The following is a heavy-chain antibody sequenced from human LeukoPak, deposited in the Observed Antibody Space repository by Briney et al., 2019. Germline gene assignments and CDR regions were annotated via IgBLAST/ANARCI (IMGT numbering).Heavy chain of an antibody. V-gene: IGHV1-69*13. CDR3: ARVGRGDCSSTSCSWDYDFYNN. D-gene: IGHD2-2*03. CDR1: GGTFSSYA. J-gene: IGHJ4*02. CDR2: IIPIFGTA. Sequence: ASVKVSCKASGGTFSSYAISWVRQAPGQGLEWTGGIIPIFGTANYAQKFQGRVTITADESTSTAYMELSSLRSEDTAVYYCARVGRGDCSSTSCSWDYDFYNNWGQGTLVTVSS.